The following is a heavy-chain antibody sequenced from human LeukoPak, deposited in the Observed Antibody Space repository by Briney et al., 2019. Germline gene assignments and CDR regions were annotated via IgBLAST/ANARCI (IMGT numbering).Heavy chain of an antibody. Sequence: GASVKVSCKASGYTFTGYYMHWVRQAPGQGLEWMGWINPNSGGTNYAQKFQGRVTMTRDTSISTAYMELSRLRSDDTAVYYCARYYLDLANEVAAAGTSHAFDIWGQGTMVTVSS. V-gene: IGHV1-2*02. J-gene: IGHJ3*02. CDR1: GYTFTGYY. CDR3: ARYYLDLANEVAAAGTSHAFDI. CDR2: INPNSGGT. D-gene: IGHD6-13*01.